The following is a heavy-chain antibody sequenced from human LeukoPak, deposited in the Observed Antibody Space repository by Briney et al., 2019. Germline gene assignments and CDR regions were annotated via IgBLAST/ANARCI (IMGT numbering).Heavy chain of an antibody. V-gene: IGHV4-39*01. J-gene: IGHJ1*01. CDR1: GDSVSRSDFY. CDR2: IYYSGRT. D-gene: IGHD3-22*01. CDR3: ARRRYYDGSGYLE. Sequence: SETLSLTCSVSGDSVSRSDFYWDWIRQPPGKGLEWIGTIYYSGRTYYSPSLKSRVTMSVDPSNNQFSLNLRSVTAADTAVYYCARRRYYDGSGYLEWGQGTLLSVSS.